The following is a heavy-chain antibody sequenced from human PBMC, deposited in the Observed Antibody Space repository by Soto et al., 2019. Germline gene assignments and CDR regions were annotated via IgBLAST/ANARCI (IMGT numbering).Heavy chain of an antibody. Sequence: SETLSLTCTVSGDSVSGYYWSWIRQPPGKGLEWIGYVYYSGSINYNPSLKTRVTISVDTSNNHFSLELTSLTAEDTAVYYCATRPKSRQWLAYFDYWGQGILVT. D-gene: IGHD6-19*01. CDR3: ATRPKSRQWLAYFDY. CDR1: GDSVSGYY. CDR2: VYYSGSI. J-gene: IGHJ4*02. V-gene: IGHV4-59*08.